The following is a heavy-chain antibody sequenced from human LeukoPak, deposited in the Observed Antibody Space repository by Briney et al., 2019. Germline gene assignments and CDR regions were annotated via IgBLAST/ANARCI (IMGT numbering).Heavy chain of an antibody. CDR2: ISNTGGFT. CDR3: ARGRVLLNYFDS. J-gene: IGHJ4*02. CDR1: RFSFRSYA. V-gene: IGHV3-64*01. Sequence: GGSLRLSCAASRFSFRSYAMYWVRQTPAKGLEYVSAISNTGGFTYYATSVEDRFTISRDNSKNTVYLQMGSLTPADMGVYYCARGRVLLNYFDSWGQGTLVTVSS.